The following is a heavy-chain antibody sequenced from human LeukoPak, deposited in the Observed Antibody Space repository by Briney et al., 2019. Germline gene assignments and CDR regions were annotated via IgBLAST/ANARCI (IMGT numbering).Heavy chain of an antibody. CDR3: ARMTPDNNFPGDIDF. CDR2: IYTSGST. CDR1: GGSISSYY. V-gene: IGHV4-4*07. D-gene: IGHD4-11*01. J-gene: IGHJ4*02. Sequence: PSETLSLTCTVSGGSISSYYWSWIRQPAGKGLEWIGRIYTSGSTNYNPSLKSRVTMSVDTSKNHFSLRLSAVTAADTAVYYCARMTPDNNFPGDIDFWGQGTLVTVSS.